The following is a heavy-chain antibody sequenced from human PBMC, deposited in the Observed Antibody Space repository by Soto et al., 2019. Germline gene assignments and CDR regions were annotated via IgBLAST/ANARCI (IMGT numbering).Heavy chain of an antibody. Sequence: SETLSLTCTVSGGSISSYYWSWIRQPPGKGLEWIGYIYYSGSTNYNPSLKSRVTISVDTSKNQFSLKLSSVTAADTAVYYCARRYNWNYAFDYWGQGTRVNVSS. CDR1: GGSISSYY. CDR2: IYYSGST. J-gene: IGHJ4*02. D-gene: IGHD1-7*01. V-gene: IGHV4-59*01. CDR3: ARRYNWNYAFDY.